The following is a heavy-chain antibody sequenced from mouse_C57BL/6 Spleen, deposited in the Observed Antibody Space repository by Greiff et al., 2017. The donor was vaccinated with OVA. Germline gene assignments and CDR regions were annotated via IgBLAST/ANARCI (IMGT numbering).Heavy chain of an antibody. CDR1: GFSLTSYG. D-gene: IGHD4-1*01. V-gene: IGHV2-2*01. J-gene: IGHJ1*03. CDR3: ARKDWHWYFDV. Sequence: QVQLKQSGPGLVQPSQSLSITCTVSGFSLTSYGVHWVRQSPGKGLEWLGVIWSGGSTDYNAAFISRLSISKDNSKSQVFFKMNSLQADDTAIYYCARKDWHWYFDVWGTGTTVTVSS. CDR2: IWSGGST.